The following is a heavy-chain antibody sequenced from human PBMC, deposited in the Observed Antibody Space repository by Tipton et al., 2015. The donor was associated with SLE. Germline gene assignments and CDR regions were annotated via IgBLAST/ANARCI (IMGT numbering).Heavy chain of an antibody. J-gene: IGHJ4*02. CDR1: GYSFTSYW. V-gene: IGHV5-10-1*04. CDR2: IDPSDSYT. CDR3: ARSGSYYPDYFDY. Sequence: QLVQSGAEVREPGESLKISCKGSGYSFTSYWISWVRQMPGKGLEWMGRIDPSDSYTNYSPSFQGQVTISADKSISTAYLQWSSLKASDTAMYYCARSGSYYPDYFDYWGQGTLVTVSS. D-gene: IGHD1-26*01.